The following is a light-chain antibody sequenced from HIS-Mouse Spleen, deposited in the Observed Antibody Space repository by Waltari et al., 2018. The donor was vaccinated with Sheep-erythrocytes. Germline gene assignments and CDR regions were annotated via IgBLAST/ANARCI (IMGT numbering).Light chain of an antibody. CDR1: QSVSSN. Sequence: EIVMTQSPATLSVSPGERATLSCRASQSVSSNLAWYQQKPGQAPRLLIYGASTRATGLPARFSGSGSGTEFTLTISSMPSDAFSLYSCPPCPPSPPPYTFGQGTKLEIK. CDR3: PPCPPSPPPYT. CDR2: GAS. J-gene: IGKJ2*01. V-gene: IGKV3-15*01.